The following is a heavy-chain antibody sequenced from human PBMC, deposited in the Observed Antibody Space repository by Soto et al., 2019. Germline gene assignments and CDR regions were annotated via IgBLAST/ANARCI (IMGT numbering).Heavy chain of an antibody. Sequence: SETLSLTCAVSGGSISSGGYSWSWIRQPPGKGLEWIGYIYYSGSTYYNPSLKSRVTISVDTSKNQFSLKLSSVTAADTAVYYCARGRDYGDVPYFDYWGQGTLVTVSS. CDR3: ARGRDYGDVPYFDY. J-gene: IGHJ4*02. D-gene: IGHD4-17*01. V-gene: IGHV4-30-4*08. CDR2: IYYSGST. CDR1: GGSISSGGYS.